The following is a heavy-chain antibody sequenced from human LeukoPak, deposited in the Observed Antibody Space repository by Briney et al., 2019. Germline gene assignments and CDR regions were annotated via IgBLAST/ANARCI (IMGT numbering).Heavy chain of an antibody. CDR2: IYYSGST. V-gene: IGHV4-38-2*02. Sequence: SETLSLTCSVSGFPINSHSYWGWVRQSPGRGLEWIGSIYYSGSTYYNPSLKSRITVSIDTSKSQFSLRLTSVTAADTAIYYCAQVSMIGDLKHYYFDFWGHGTLVTVSS. D-gene: IGHD3-22*01. CDR1: GFPINSHSY. CDR3: AQVSMIGDLKHYYFDF. J-gene: IGHJ4*01.